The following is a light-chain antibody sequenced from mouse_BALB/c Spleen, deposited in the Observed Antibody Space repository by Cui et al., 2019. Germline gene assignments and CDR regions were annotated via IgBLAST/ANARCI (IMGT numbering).Light chain of an antibody. CDR2: STS. V-gene: IGKV4-79*01. Sequence: QIVPTQSPATMSASPGEKVTLTCSASSSVSSSYLYWYQQKPGSSPKLWIYSTSNLASGVPARFSGSGSGTSYSLTISSMEAEDAASYFCHQWSSYPPTFGGGTKLEIK. CDR1: SSVSSSY. J-gene: IGKJ1*01. CDR3: HQWSSYPPT.